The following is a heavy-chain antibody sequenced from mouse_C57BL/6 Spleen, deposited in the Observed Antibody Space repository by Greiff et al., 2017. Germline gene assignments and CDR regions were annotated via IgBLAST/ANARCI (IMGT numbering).Heavy chain of an antibody. J-gene: IGHJ3*01. V-gene: IGHV1-55*01. Sequence: QVQLQQSGAELVKPGASVKMSCKASGYTFTSYWITWVKQRPGQGLEWIGDIYPGSGSTNYNEQFKSKATLTVDTATNTAYMQLSSLTSEDSAVYYCASESADDSWCAYWGQGTMVTVSA. D-gene: IGHD2-13*01. CDR1: GYTFTSYW. CDR2: IYPGSGST. CDR3: ASESADDSWCAY.